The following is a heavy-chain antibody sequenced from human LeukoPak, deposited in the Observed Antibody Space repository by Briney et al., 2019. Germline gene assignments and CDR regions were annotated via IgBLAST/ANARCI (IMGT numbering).Heavy chain of an antibody. CDR1: GGSISSYY. Sequence: PSETLPLTCTVSGGSISSYYWSWIRQPPGKGLEWIGYIYYSGSTNYNPSLKSRVTISVDTSKNQFSLKLSSVTAADTAVYYCARGRGYYDSSGYSYWGQGTLVTVSS. CDR2: IYYSGST. V-gene: IGHV4-59*01. J-gene: IGHJ4*02. D-gene: IGHD3-22*01. CDR3: ARGRGYYDSSGYSY.